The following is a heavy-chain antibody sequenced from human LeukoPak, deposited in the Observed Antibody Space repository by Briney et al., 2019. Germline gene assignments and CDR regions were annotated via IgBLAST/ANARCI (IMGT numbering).Heavy chain of an antibody. J-gene: IGHJ4*02. Sequence: GESLRLSCAASGFTFSSYGMHWVRQAPGKGLEWVAFIWDDGNNGNYADSVRGRFTISRENAHFTLYLQMNSLRSEHTAVYYCPAYSSRWFNFDYWGQGTLVTVSS. CDR1: GFTFSSYG. CDR3: PAYSSRWFNFDY. CDR2: IWDDGNNG. V-gene: IGHV3-30*02. D-gene: IGHD6-13*01.